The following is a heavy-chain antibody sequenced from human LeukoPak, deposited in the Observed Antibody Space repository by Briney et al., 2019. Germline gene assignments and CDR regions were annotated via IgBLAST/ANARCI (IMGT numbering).Heavy chain of an antibody. CDR3: ARGPYSSNWYVDY. J-gene: IGHJ4*02. CDR1: GFTLSRYE. D-gene: IGHD6-13*01. CDR2: ISRTGNSI. V-gene: IGHV3-48*03. Sequence: GGPLRLSRAASGFTLSRYEMNCLRLAPGKGLEGMSYISRTGNSIYYADSVTGRFTISRDSAKNSLYLQMNSLRAEDTAVYYCARGPYSSNWYVDYWGKGTLVTVAS.